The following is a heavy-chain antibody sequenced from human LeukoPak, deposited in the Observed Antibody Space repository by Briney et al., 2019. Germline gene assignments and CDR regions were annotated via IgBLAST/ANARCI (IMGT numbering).Heavy chain of an antibody. CDR1: GYTFTSYY. CDR3: AREESGGYFDY. Sequence: GASVKVSCKASGYTFTSYYMHWGRQAPGQGLEWMGLINPSGTNTNYAQKFRGRVTMTRDTSTSTVYMDLSSLRSEDTAMYFCAREESGGYFDYWGQGTLVTVPS. J-gene: IGHJ4*02. D-gene: IGHD2-8*02. V-gene: IGHV1-46*01. CDR2: INPSGTNT.